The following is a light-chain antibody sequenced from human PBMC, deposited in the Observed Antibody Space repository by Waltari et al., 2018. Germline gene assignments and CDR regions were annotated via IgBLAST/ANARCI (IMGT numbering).Light chain of an antibody. CDR1: QSISSY. V-gene: IGKV1-39*01. CDR3: QQSYSQTRT. J-gene: IGKJ1*01. Sequence: IQMTQSPSSLSASVGDRLTLTCRASQSISSYLSWYQQKPGRAPKLLIYAASSLESGVPSRFSGSGSGRDFTLIISSLQPEDFATYSCQQSYSQTRTFGQGTKVEI. CDR2: AAS.